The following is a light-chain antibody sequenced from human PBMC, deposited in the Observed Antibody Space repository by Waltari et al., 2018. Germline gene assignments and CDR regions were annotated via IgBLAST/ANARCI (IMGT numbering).Light chain of an antibody. Sequence: SYELTQPPSVSVSPGQTARITCSGDALPRQYVYWYQQRPGQAPVLMIDRDPKRPSGIPGRFSGSTSGTTVTLTISGVQPEDEADYYCQSAEAGGTSRVFGGGTKLIVL. CDR2: RDP. V-gene: IGLV3-25*03. J-gene: IGLJ3*02. CDR3: QSAEAGGTSRV. CDR1: ALPRQY.